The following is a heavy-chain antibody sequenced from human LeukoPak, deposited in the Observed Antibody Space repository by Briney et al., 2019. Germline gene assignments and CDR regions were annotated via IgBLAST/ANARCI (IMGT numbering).Heavy chain of an antibody. CDR3: ARDYSSSWSDSEDPKWFYA. J-gene: IGHJ5*01. D-gene: IGHD6-13*01. CDR1: GYTFTSYG. V-gene: IGHV1-18*01. Sequence: ASVKLSLTASGYTFTSYGISWVRQAPGQGLEWMGWISAYNGNTNYAQKLQCRDTMTTETTTSTAYMELRSLRSDDTAVYYCARDYSSSWSDSEDPKWFYASEQRRLATVSS. CDR2: ISAYNGNT.